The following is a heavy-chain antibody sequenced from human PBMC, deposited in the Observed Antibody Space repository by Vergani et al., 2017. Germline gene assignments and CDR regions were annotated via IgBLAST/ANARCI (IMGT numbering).Heavy chain of an antibody. CDR3: AXDNKQLRPRAFDL. CDR1: GASIYNDFYY. D-gene: IGHD4-23*01. Sequence: QVQLQETGPGLVKPSQTLSLTCTVSGASIYNDFYYWPWIRQPAGKGLEWIGRIYVSGITDYNSSLQSRVSMSVDTSKNQFSLTLTSGTAADTAVYYFAXDNKQLRPRAFDLWVQGTLVTVSS. V-gene: IGHV4-61*02. J-gene: IGHJ3*01. CDR2: IYVSGIT.